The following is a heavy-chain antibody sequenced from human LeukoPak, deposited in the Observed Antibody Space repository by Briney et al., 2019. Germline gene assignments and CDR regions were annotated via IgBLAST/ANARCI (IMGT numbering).Heavy chain of an antibody. V-gene: IGHV5-51*01. D-gene: IGHD2-8*01. CDR2: IYPGDSDT. CDR3: ARPRFCTNGVCPYGIDY. CDR1: GSPFTRYW. Sequence: PGGSLQISCQGTGSPFTRYWIGWGRQVPGKGLEWMWTIYPGDSDTRYSPSFQAQVTISPAKSLTTSSLQCGHLKATAAATFSCARPRFCTNGVCPYGIDYWGQGTLVCVSS. J-gene: IGHJ4*02.